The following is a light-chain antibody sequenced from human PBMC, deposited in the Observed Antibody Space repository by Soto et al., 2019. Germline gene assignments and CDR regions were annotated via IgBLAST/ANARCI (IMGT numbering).Light chain of an antibody. V-gene: IGKV3-20*01. CDR1: QGVTSSF. J-gene: IGKJ2*01. CDR3: QQYGSSPYT. CDR2: GAS. Sequence: EIVLTQSPGTLSLSPGERVTLSCRASQGVTSSFLAWYQQKPGQSPRLLIYGASSRATGIPDRFRGSGSGTDFTLTISGLEPEDFAVYYCQQYGSSPYTLGQGTKLDIK.